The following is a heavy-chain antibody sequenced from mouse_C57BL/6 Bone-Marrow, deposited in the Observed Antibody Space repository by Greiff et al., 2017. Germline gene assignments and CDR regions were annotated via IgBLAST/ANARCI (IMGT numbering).Heavy chain of an antibody. J-gene: IGHJ3*01. CDR1: GYTFTSYW. V-gene: IGHV1-53*01. CDR3: ARDDGCRLAWFAY. Sequence: QVQLQQPGTELVKPGASVKLSCKASGYTFTSYWMHWVKQRPGQGLEWIGNLNPSNGGTTYNEKFKSKATLTVDKSSSTAYMQLNSLTSEDSSVYYCARDDGCRLAWFAYWGQGTLVTVSA. D-gene: IGHD2-3*01. CDR2: LNPSNGGT.